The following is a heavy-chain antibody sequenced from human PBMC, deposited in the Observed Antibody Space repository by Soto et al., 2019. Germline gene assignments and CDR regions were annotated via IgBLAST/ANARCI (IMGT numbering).Heavy chain of an antibody. J-gene: IGHJ3*02. V-gene: IGHV4-30-4*01. CDR1: GGSISSGDYY. CDR2: IYYSGST. CDR3: ARGPARRVVRGVIIYATSGTTDI. D-gene: IGHD3-10*01. Sequence: PSETLSLTCTVSGGSISSGDYYWSWIRQPPGKGLEWIGYIYYSGSTYYNPSLKSRVTISVDTSKNQFSLKLSSVTAADTAVYYCARGPARRVVRGVIIYATSGTTDIWGQGTMVTVSS.